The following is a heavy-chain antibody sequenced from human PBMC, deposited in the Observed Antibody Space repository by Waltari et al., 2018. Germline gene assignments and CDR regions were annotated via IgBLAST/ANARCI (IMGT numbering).Heavy chain of an antibody. CDR2: IYYSGST. CDR3: ARHSSGWTWGSYYYYYYMDV. D-gene: IGHD6-19*01. V-gene: IGHV4-39*01. Sequence: KPSETLSLTCTVSGGSISSSSYYWGWIRQPPGKGLEWIGSIYYSGSTYYNPSLKSRVTISVDTSKNQFSLKLSSVTAADTAVYYCARHSSGWTWGSYYYYYYMDVWGKGTTVTVSS. J-gene: IGHJ6*03. CDR1: GGSISSSSYY.